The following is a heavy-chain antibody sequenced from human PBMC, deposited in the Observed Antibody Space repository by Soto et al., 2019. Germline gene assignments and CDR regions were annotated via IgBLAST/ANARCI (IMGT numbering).Heavy chain of an antibody. J-gene: IGHJ3*02. CDR3: AKGEEDIVVVVAAIRADAFDI. Sequence: QVQLVESGGGVVQPGRSLRLSCEASGFTFSSYGMHWVRQAPGKGLEWVAVISYDGSNKYYADSVKGRFTISRDNSKKTLYLQMNSLRAEDRAVYYCAKGEEDIVVVVAAIRADAFDIWGQGTMVTVSS. CDR1: GFTFSSYG. CDR2: ISYDGSNK. D-gene: IGHD2-15*01. V-gene: IGHV3-30*18.